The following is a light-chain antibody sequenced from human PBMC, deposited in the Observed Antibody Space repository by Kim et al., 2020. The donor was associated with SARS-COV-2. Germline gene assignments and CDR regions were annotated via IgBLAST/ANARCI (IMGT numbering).Light chain of an antibody. V-gene: IGLV3-19*01. CDR3: NSRDSSGNHQ. CDR1: SLRSYY. Sequence: SSELTQDPAVSVALGQTVRITCQGDSLRSYYASWYQQKPGQAPVLVIYGKNNRPSGIPDRFSGSSSGNTASLTITGDQAEDEADYYCNSRDSSGNHQFGG. J-gene: IGLJ3*02. CDR2: GKN.